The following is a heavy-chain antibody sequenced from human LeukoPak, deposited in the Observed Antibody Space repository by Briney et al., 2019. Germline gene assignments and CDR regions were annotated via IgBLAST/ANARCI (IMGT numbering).Heavy chain of an antibody. CDR3: ARDPRRYYGSGSYYNGYYYYYMDV. D-gene: IGHD3-10*01. V-gene: IGHV1-18*01. Sequence: GASVKVSCKASGYTFTSFGISWVRQAPGQRLEWMGWISAYTGNTHYAQKFQGRVTMTRDMSTSTVYMELSSLRSEDTAVYYCARDPRRYYGSGSYYNGYYYYYMDVWGKGTTVTVSS. J-gene: IGHJ6*03. CDR1: GYTFTSFG. CDR2: ISAYTGNT.